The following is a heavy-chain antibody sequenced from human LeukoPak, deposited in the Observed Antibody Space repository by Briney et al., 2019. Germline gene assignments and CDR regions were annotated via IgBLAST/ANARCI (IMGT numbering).Heavy chain of an antibody. D-gene: IGHD4-23*01. Sequence: PGGSLRLSCAASGFTFSSYGMHWVRQAPGKGLEWIGEINHSGSTNYNPSLKSRVTISVDTSKNQFSLKLSSVTAADTAVYYCARVSRWFNYFDYWGQGTLVTVSS. CDR2: INHSGST. J-gene: IGHJ4*02. V-gene: IGHV4-34*01. CDR3: ARVSRWFNYFDY. CDR1: GFTFSSYG.